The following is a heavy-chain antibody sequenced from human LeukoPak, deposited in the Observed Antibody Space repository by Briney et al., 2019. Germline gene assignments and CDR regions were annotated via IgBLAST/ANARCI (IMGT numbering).Heavy chain of an antibody. V-gene: IGHV4-39*01. CDR1: GGSIGSTNYY. Sequence: SETLSLTCTVSGGSIGSTNYYWGWIRQPPGKGLEWIANIYYSGSTYYNPSLKSRVTISVDTSKNQFSLRLNSVTAADTSIYYCARIPTDAVPSAHNGFDIWGQGTMLTVSS. D-gene: IGHD6-19*01. CDR2: IYYSGST. CDR3: ARIPTDAVPSAHNGFDI. J-gene: IGHJ3*02.